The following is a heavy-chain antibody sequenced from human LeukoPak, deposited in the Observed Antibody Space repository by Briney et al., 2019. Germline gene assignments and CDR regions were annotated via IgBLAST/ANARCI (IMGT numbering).Heavy chain of an antibody. J-gene: IGHJ4*02. V-gene: IGHV4-34*01. CDR2: FSHSGFP. CDR3: ARGWVDTAMVYYFDY. Sequence: SETLSLTCAIYGGSFSGYSWTWIRQPPGKGLEWIGEFSHSGFPVYNPSLGGRVTISIDASKNQFSLKLNSVTAADTAVYYCARGWVDTAMVYYFDYWGQGTLVTVSS. CDR1: GGSFSGYS. D-gene: IGHD5-18*01.